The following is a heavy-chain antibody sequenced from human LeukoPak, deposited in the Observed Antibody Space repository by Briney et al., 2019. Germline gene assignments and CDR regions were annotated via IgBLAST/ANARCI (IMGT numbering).Heavy chain of an antibody. CDR2: IYYSGST. V-gene: IGHV4-31*03. J-gene: IGHJ3*02. CDR1: GGSISSGGYY. CDR3: ARDGPGYYDSSGYHPSDAFDI. Sequence: SETLSLTCTVSGGSISSGGYYWSWIRQHSGKGLEWIGYIYYSGSTYYNPSLKSRVTISVDTSKNQFSLKLSSVTAADTAVYYCARDGPGYYDSSGYHPSDAFDIWGQGTMVTASS. D-gene: IGHD3-22*01.